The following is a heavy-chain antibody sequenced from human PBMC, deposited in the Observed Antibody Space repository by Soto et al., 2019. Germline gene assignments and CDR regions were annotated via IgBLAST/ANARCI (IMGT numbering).Heavy chain of an antibody. D-gene: IGHD1-7*01. CDR2: IYPGDSDT. Sequence: GESLKISCKGSGYSFTSYWIGWVRQMPGKGLGWMGIIYPGDSDTRYSPSFQGQVTISADKSISTAYLQWSSLKASDTAMYYCARPPTGTTSADAFDIWGQGTMVTVSS. CDR1: GYSFTSYW. J-gene: IGHJ3*02. V-gene: IGHV5-51*01. CDR3: ARPPTGTTSADAFDI.